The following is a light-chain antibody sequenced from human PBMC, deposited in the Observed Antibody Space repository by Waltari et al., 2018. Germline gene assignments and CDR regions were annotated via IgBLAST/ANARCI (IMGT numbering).Light chain of an antibody. CDR1: QSVSNK. CDR2: GAS. V-gene: IGKV3-15*01. CDR3: QRYNSYPIT. J-gene: IGKJ3*01. Sequence: EIVMTQSPATLSVSPGERATLSCRASQSVSNKLAWFQQKPGQTPRLLIYGASTRATDIPARFSGSGSGTEFTLTISTLQPDDFATYYCQRYNSYPITFGPGTKVDI.